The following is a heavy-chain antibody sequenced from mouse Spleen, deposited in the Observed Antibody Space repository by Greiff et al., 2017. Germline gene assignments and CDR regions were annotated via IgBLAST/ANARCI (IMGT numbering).Heavy chain of an antibody. V-gene: IGHV1-62-2*01. J-gene: IGHJ1*01. Sequence: VQLQQSGAELAKPGASVKLSCKASGYTLTEYTIHWVKQRSGQGLEWIGWFYPGSGSIKYNEKFKDKATLTADKSSSTVYMELSRLTSEDSAVYFCARHEEGYYKDYWYFDVWGAGTTVTVSS. CDR1: GYTLTEYT. CDR2: FYPGSGSI. CDR3: ARHEEGYYKDYWYFDV. D-gene: IGHD2-12*01.